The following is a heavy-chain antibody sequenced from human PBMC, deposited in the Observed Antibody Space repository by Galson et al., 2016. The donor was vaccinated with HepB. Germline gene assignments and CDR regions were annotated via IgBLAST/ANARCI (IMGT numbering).Heavy chain of an antibody. CDR1: KYSFTSYW. J-gene: IGHJ3*02. D-gene: IGHD5-18*01. Sequence: QSGAEVKKPGESLKISCKGFKYSFTSYWIAWVRQMPGKGLEWMGTIYPGDSDTRYSPSFRGQVTISADKSISIVYLQWSSLKASDTAIYHCARQEDTAMFGDDGFDIWGQGTMVTVSS. CDR3: ARQEDTAMFGDDGFDI. CDR2: IYPGDSDT. V-gene: IGHV5-51*01.